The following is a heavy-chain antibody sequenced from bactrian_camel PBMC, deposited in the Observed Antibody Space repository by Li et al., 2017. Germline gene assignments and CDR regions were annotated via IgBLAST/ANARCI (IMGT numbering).Heavy chain of an antibody. J-gene: IGHJ2*01. V-gene: IGHV3S40*01. Sequence: VQLVESGEGSVQAGGSLRLSCAASAYTYGSTAMAWFRRAPGKEREGVAAIYTGGDNRYYADSVKGRFIITRDKAKDLVYLQMNGLQPEDTAMHYCAADRS. CDR2: IYTGGDNR. CDR3: AADRS. CDR1: AYTYGSTA.